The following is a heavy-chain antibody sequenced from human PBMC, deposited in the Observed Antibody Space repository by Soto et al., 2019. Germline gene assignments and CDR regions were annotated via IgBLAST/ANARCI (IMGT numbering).Heavy chain of an antibody. D-gene: IGHD3-10*01. J-gene: IGHJ6*02. CDR1: GFTFSSYA. CDR2: VSAGGDMT. Sequence: PGGSLRLSCAASGFTFSSYAMSWVRQAPGKGLEWVSSVSAGGDMTYDSDSVKGRFTISSDNSNNALFLQMNSLRIEDTALYYCARGDRGGSGSPASYYYSGLDVWGQGATVTVSS. CDR3: ARGDRGGSGSPASYYYSGLDV. V-gene: IGHV3-23*01.